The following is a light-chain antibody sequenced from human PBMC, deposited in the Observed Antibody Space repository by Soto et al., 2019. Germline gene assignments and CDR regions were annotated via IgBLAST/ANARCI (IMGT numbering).Light chain of an antibody. V-gene: IGKV3-11*01. CDR2: AAS. Sequence: EIVLTQSPATLSLSPGDRAALSCRASQSVGTYLAWYQQKPGQAPRLLIYAASNRATGIPDRFSGSGSGTDFTLTISRLEPEDFAVYYCQQYAYSPRTFGQGTKVDIK. CDR1: QSVGTY. CDR3: QQYAYSPRT. J-gene: IGKJ1*01.